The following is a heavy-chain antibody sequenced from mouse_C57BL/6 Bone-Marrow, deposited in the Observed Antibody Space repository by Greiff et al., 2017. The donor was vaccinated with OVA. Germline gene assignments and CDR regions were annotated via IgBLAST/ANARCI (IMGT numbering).Heavy chain of an antibody. D-gene: IGHD1-1*01. V-gene: IGHV1-81*01. Sequence: QVQLQQSGAELVRPGASVKLSCKASGYTFTSYGISWVKQRTGQGLEWIGEIDPRSGNTYYNEKFKGKATLTADKSSSTAYMELRSLTSEDSAVYFCARSGAVGFDYWGQGTTLTVSS. CDR1: GYTFTSYG. CDR2: IDPRSGNT. CDR3: ARSGAVGFDY. J-gene: IGHJ2*01.